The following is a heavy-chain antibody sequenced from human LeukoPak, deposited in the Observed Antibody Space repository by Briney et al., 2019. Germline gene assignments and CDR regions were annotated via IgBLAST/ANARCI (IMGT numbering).Heavy chain of an antibody. CDR3: AKADIVLMVYAMDV. CDR2: ISGSGGST. J-gene: IGHJ6*02. V-gene: IGHV3-23*01. Sequence: GGSLRLSCAASGFTFSSYAMSWVRQAPGKGLEWVSAISGSGGSTYYADSVKGRFTISRDNSKNTLYLQMNSLGAEDTAAYYCAKADIVLMVYAMDVWGQGTTVTVSS. D-gene: IGHD2-8*01. CDR1: GFTFSSYA.